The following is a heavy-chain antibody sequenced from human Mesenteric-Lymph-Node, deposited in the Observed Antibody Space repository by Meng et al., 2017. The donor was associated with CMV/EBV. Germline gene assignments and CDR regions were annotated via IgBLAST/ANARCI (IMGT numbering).Heavy chain of an antibody. D-gene: IGHD3-3*01. CDR2: ISSTSTSI. CDR1: GGSISSYY. V-gene: IGHV3-21*01. Sequence: ETLSLTCIVSGGSISSYYWSWIRQPPGKGLEWVSSISSTSTSIYYVDSVKGRFTVSRDNAKNSLYLQMNSLRAEDTAVYYCAMGGFWSGYPDSWGQGTLVTVSS. CDR3: AMGGFWSGYPDS. J-gene: IGHJ4*02.